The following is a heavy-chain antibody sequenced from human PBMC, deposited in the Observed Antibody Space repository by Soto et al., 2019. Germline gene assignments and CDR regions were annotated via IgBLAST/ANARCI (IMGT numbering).Heavy chain of an antibody. Sequence: ASVKVSCKASGYTFTGYYMHWVRQAPGQWLEWMGGINPNSGGTNYAQEFQGWVTMTRDTSISTAYMELSRLRSDDTAVYYCARGQCSSTSCYEVRNWFDPWGQGTLVTVS. CDR1: GYTFTGYY. CDR2: INPNSGGT. CDR3: ARGQCSSTSCYEVRNWFDP. J-gene: IGHJ5*02. D-gene: IGHD2-2*01. V-gene: IGHV1-2*04.